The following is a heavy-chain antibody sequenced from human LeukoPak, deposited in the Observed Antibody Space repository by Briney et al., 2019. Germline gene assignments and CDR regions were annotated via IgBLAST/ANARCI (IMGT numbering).Heavy chain of an antibody. V-gene: IGHV4-39*07. CDR3: VGGRRYLFDY. Sequence: PSETLSLTCTVSGGSISSSSYYWGWIRQPPGKGLEWIGSIYYSGSTYYNPSLKSRVTISVDTSKNQFSLKLSSVTAADTAVYYCVGGRRYLFDYWGQGTLVTVSS. CDR2: IYYSGST. CDR1: GGSISSSSYY. J-gene: IGHJ4*02. D-gene: IGHD2-2*02.